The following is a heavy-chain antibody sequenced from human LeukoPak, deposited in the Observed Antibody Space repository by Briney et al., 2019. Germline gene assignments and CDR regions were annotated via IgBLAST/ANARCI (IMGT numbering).Heavy chain of an antibody. V-gene: IGHV4-34*01. J-gene: IGHJ4*02. CDR2: INHSGST. Sequence: KPSETLSLTCAVYGESFSGYCWSWIRQPPGKGLEWIGEINHSGSTNYNPSLKSRVTISVDTSKNQFSLKLSSVTAADTAVYYCASGRARMATTTRDYWGQGTLVTVSS. D-gene: IGHD5-24*01. CDR3: ASGRARMATTTRDY. CDR1: GESFSGYC.